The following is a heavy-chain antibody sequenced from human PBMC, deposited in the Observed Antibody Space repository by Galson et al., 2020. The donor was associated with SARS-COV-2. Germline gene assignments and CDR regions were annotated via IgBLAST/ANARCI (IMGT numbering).Heavy chain of an antibody. CDR1: GGSFSDFY. D-gene: IGHD3-10*01. CDR2: INHSGST. V-gene: IGHV4-34*01. Sequence: SETLSLTCAVYGGSFSDFYWSWIRQPPGKGLEWIGEINHSGSTNYNPSLKSRVTISVDTSKNQFSLKLSSVTAADTAVYYCARHVRFGELELDWFDPWGQGTLVTVSS. J-gene: IGHJ5*02. CDR3: ARHVRFGELELDWFDP.